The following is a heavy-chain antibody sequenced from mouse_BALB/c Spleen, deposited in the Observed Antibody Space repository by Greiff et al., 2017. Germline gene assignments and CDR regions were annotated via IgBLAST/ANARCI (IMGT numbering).Heavy chain of an antibody. J-gene: IGHJ2*01. CDR3: ARWWDGFDY. D-gene: IGHD1-1*02. CDR2: ISSGSSTI. V-gene: IGHV5-17*02. Sequence: DVMLVESGGGLVQPGGSRKLSCAASGFTFSSFGMHWVRQAPEKGLEWVAYISSGSSTIYYADTVKGRFTISRDNPKNTLFLQMTSLRSEDTAMYYCARWWDGFDYWGQGTTLTVSS. CDR1: GFTFSSFG.